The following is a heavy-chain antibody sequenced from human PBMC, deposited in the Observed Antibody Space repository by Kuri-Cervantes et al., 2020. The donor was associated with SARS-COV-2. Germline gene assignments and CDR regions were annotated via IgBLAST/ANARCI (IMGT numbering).Heavy chain of an antibody. V-gene: IGHV3-23*01. CDR3: VRDGDHWNFDY. CDR1: GFTFSFHA. Sequence: GGSLRPSCAPSGFTFSFHAMNWVRQAPGKGLEWVSGISGRGDSRHYADSVKGRFTISRDNSKNTLFLQMNSLRAEDTAVYYCVRDGDHWNFDYWGQGTLVTVSS. J-gene: IGHJ4*02. D-gene: IGHD1-1*01. CDR2: ISGRGDSR.